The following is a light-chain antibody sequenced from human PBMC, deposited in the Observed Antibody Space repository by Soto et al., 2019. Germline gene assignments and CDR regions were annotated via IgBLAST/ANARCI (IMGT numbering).Light chain of an antibody. V-gene: IGLV2-14*01. CDR3: ISYTSSFSDV. J-gene: IGLJ1*01. Sequence: QSALTQPASVSGSPGQSITISCTGTSSDVGAYKYVSWYQQHPGKAPKLMIYDVSDRPSGVSNRFSGSKSGNTASLTISGLQADDEADYYCISYTSSFSDVFGTGTKLTVL. CDR2: DVS. CDR1: SSDVGAYKY.